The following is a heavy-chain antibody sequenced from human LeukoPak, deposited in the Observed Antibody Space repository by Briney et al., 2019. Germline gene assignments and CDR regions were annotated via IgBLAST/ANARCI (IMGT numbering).Heavy chain of an antibody. D-gene: IGHD6-19*01. V-gene: IGHV1-8*01. CDR3: ARVLRSSGWYY. J-gene: IGHJ4*02. CDR1: GYTFTSYD. CDR2: MNPNSGNT. Sequence: GASVKVSCKASGYTFTSYDINWVRQAAGQGLEWMGWMNPNSGNTGYAQKFQGRVTMTRDSSITTAYMELSSLRSEDTAVYYCARVLRSSGWYYWGRGTLVTVSS.